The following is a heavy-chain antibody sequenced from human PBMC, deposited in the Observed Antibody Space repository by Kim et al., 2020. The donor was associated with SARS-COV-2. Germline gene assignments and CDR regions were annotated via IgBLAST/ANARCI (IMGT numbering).Heavy chain of an antibody. V-gene: IGHV3-30*18. J-gene: IGHJ6*02. CDR3: AKDRGGSYYYYYYGMDV. CDR2: ISYDGSNK. CDR1: GFTFSSYG. Sequence: GGSLRLSCAASGFTFSSYGMHWVRQAPGKGLEWVAVISYDGSNKYYADSVKGRFTISRDNSKNTLYLQMNSLRAEDTAVYYCAKDRGGSYYYYYYGMDVWGQGSTGTVSS. D-gene: IGHD1-26*01.